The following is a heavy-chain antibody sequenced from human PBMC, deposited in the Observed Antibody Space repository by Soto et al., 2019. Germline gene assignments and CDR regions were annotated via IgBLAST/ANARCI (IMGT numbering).Heavy chain of an antibody. Sequence: SVKVSCKASGDTFSSYAIIWVRQAPGQGLEWMGGIIPIFGTANYARKFQGRVTITADKSTSTAYMELSSLRSEDTAVYYCARDECSGGSCYSTYGFDPWGQGTLVTVSS. CDR3: ARDECSGGSCYSTYGFDP. CDR1: GDTFSSYA. CDR2: IIPIFGTA. V-gene: IGHV1-69*06. J-gene: IGHJ5*02. D-gene: IGHD2-15*01.